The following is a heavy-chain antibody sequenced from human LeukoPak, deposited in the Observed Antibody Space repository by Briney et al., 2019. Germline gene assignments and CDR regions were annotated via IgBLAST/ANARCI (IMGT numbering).Heavy chain of an antibody. Sequence: GASVKVSCKASGYTFTDHYIHWVRQAPGEGLEWMGWINPNNGGINYAQKFQGRVTMTRDTSIRTAYMDLSRLRSDDTAVYYCAREGEDVLTGYEHYFDYWGQGTQVTVSS. CDR2: INPNNGGI. D-gene: IGHD3-9*01. V-gene: IGHV1-2*02. J-gene: IGHJ4*02. CDR3: AREGEDVLTGYEHYFDY. CDR1: GYTFTDHY.